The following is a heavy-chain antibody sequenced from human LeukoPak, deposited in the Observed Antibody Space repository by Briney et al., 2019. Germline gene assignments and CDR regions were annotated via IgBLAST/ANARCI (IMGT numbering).Heavy chain of an antibody. Sequence: GESLRLSCAASGFTFSSYSMNWVRQAPGKGLEWVSSISSSSSYIYYADSVKGRFTISRDNAKNSLYLQMNSLRAEDTAVYYCARDLISSGWLRDYWGQGTLVTVSS. CDR2: ISSSSSYI. J-gene: IGHJ4*02. D-gene: IGHD6-19*01. V-gene: IGHV3-21*01. CDR1: GFTFSSYS. CDR3: ARDLISSGWLRDY.